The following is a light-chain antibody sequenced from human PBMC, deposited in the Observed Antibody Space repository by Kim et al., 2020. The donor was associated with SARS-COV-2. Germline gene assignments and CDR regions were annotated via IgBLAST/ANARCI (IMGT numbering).Light chain of an antibody. Sequence: VAVSPEQTASIPCSGDKLGDKYACWYQQKPGQSPVLVIYQDSKRPSGIPGRFSGSNSGNTATLTISGTQAMDEADYYCQAWDSSVVFGGGTQLTVL. CDR2: QDS. CDR1: KLGDKY. J-gene: IGLJ2*01. CDR3: QAWDSSVV. V-gene: IGLV3-1*01.